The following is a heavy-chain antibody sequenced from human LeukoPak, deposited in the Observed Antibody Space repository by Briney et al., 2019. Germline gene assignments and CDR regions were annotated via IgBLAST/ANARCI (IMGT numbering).Heavy chain of an antibody. D-gene: IGHD5-18*01. CDR3: ARDLSGVAGYTYGRGIDY. Sequence: GRSLRLSCAASGLTISSYSMNWVRQAPGKGLQWVSYISSSSSTIYYADSVKGRFTISRDNAKNSLYLQMNSLRAEDTAVYYCARDLSGVAGYTYGRGIDYWGQGTLVTVSS. CDR2: ISSSSSTI. CDR1: GLTISSYS. V-gene: IGHV3-48*01. J-gene: IGHJ4*02.